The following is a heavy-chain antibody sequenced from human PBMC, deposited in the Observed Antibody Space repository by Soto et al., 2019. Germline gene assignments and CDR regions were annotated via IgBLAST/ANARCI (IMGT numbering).Heavy chain of an antibody. Sequence: GGSLRLSCAASGFTFSSYGMHWVRQAPGKGLEWVAVIWYDGSNKYYADSVKGRFTISRDNSKNTLYLQMNSLRAEDTAVYYCAKCVPNWLLHPTQFDYWVQGTLVTVSS. D-gene: IGHD3-9*01. CDR3: AKCVPNWLLHPTQFDY. V-gene: IGHV3-33*06. CDR1: GFTFSSYG. CDR2: IWYDGSNK. J-gene: IGHJ4*02.